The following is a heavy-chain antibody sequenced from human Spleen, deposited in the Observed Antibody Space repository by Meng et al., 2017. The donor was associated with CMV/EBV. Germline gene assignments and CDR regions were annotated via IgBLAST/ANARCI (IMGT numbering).Heavy chain of an antibody. CDR2: INHSGST. CDR1: FGGYS. Sequence: FGGYSWNLIRQPPGKGLEWIGEINHSGSTNYNPSLTNRVTISVDTSNNQFSLKLSSVTAADTAVYYCARGHAQAYYDFWSGYYNWFDPWGQGALVTVSS. J-gene: IGHJ5*02. D-gene: IGHD3-3*01. CDR3: ARGHAQAYYDFWSGYYNWFDP. V-gene: IGHV4-34*01.